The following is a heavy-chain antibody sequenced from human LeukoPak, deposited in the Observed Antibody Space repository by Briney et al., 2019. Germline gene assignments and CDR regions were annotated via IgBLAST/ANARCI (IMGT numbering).Heavy chain of an antibody. Sequence: SEXLSLTCTVSGGSIGTDYWSWIRQSPGKGLEGIGYIFHTGSTNYNASLRRRVSMSVEKTRNRYSLRLRYIPAADTAVYYCARLNTDSTGWYWTSFDYWGQGTLVAVSS. D-gene: IGHD6-19*01. CDR2: IFHTGST. CDR1: GGSIGTDY. J-gene: IGHJ4*02. CDR3: ARLNTDSTGWYWTSFDY. V-gene: IGHV4-59*01.